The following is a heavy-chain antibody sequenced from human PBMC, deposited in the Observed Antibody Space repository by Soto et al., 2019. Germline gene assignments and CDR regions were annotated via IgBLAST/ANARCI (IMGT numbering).Heavy chain of an antibody. Sequence: GSLRLSCAASGFTVSSNYMSWVRQAPGKGLEWVSVIYSGGSTYYADSVKGRFTISRDNSKNTLYLQMNSLRAEDTAVYYCARGNSSSSSIDRYYYYMDVWGKGTTVTVSS. V-gene: IGHV3-66*01. CDR1: GFTVSSNY. CDR2: IYSGGST. CDR3: ARGNSSSSSIDRYYYYMDV. D-gene: IGHD6-6*01. J-gene: IGHJ6*03.